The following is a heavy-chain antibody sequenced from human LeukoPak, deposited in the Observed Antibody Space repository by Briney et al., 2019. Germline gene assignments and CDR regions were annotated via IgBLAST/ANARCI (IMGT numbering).Heavy chain of an antibody. Sequence: GGSLRLSCAASGFTFSSYSMNWVRRAPGEGREWVSSISSSSSYIYHADSVKGRFTISRDNAKNSLYLQMNSLRAEDTAVYYCAGEDSGSYYFDYWGQGTLVTVSS. CDR3: AGEDSGSYYFDY. V-gene: IGHV3-21*01. D-gene: IGHD1-26*01. J-gene: IGHJ4*02. CDR1: GFTFSSYS. CDR2: ISSSSSYI.